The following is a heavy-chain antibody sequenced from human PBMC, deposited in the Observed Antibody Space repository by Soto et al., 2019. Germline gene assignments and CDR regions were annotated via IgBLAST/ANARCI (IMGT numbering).Heavy chain of an antibody. V-gene: IGHV4-61*01. Sequence: QVQLQESGPGLVKPSETLSLTCTVSGGSVSSGSYYGSWIRQPPGKGLEWIGYIYYSGSTNYNPSLKSRVTISVDTSKNQFSLKLSSVTAADTAVYYCAREAVAGPDAFDIWGQGTMVTVSS. CDR2: IYYSGST. CDR1: GGSVSSGSYY. D-gene: IGHD6-19*01. CDR3: AREAVAGPDAFDI. J-gene: IGHJ3*02.